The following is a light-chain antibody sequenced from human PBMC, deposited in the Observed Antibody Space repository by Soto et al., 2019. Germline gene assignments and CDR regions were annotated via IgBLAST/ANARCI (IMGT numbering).Light chain of an antibody. Sequence: EIVLPQSPGTLSLSPGERATLSCRASQSVSSSFFARYQQNPGRARRLLIDGASSRATVIPDRFSGSGSGTDFTLNISKLETEDFAVYYCQRYGSSVTFGGGTKVEIK. CDR1: QSVSSSF. CDR2: GAS. V-gene: IGKV3-20*01. J-gene: IGKJ4*01. CDR3: QRYGSSVT.